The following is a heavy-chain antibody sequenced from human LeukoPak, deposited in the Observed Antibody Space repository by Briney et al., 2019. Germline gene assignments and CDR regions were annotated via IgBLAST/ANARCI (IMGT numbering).Heavy chain of an antibody. D-gene: IGHD5-24*01. CDR1: GYTFTSNY. J-gene: IGHJ4*02. V-gene: IGHV1-69*13. CDR3: ARDRDGYNMYYFDY. CDR2: IIPIFGTA. Sequence: ASVKVSCKASGYTFTSNYIHWVRQAPGQGLEWMGGIIPIFGTANYAQKFQGRVTITADESTSTAYMELSSLRSEDTAVYYCARDRDGYNMYYFDYWGQGTLVTVSS.